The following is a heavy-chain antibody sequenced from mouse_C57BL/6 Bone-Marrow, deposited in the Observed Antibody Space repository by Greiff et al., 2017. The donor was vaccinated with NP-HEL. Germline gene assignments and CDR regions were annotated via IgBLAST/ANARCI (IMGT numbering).Heavy chain of an antibody. D-gene: IGHD1-1*01. CDR2: ISSGGSYT. J-gene: IGHJ2*01. CDR3: ARHNYYGSSYLGY. V-gene: IGHV5-6*01. CDR1: GFTFSSYG. Sequence: EVKLQESGGDLVKPGGSLKLSCAASGFTFSSYGMSWVRQTPDKRLEWVATISSGGSYTYYPDSVKGRFTISRDNAKNTLYLQMSSLKSEDTAMYYCARHNYYGSSYLGYWGQGTTLTVSS.